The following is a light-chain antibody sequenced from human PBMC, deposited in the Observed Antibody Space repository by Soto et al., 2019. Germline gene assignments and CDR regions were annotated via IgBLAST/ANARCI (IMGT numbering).Light chain of an antibody. CDR1: TSDIGAYNY. J-gene: IGLJ2*01. V-gene: IGLV2-14*01. CDR2: EVS. CDR3: RSYPKITPPVI. Sequence: QSALTQPASVSGSPGQSVTISCTGTTSDIGAYNYVSWYQQYPDKVPRLFIYEVSHRPSGISNRFSGSKSGNTASLTISGPPAEDEGDYYCRSYPKITPPVIFGGGTKLPVL.